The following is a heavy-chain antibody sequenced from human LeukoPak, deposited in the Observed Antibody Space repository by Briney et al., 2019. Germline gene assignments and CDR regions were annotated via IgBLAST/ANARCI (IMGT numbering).Heavy chain of an antibody. Sequence: GGSLRLSCAASGFTFDDYAMHWVRHAPGKGLEWVSGISWNSGSIGYADSVKGRFTISRDNAKNSLYLQMNSLRAEDTALYYCAKDFGELSYYFDYWGQGTLVTVSS. V-gene: IGHV3-9*01. J-gene: IGHJ4*02. D-gene: IGHD3-10*01. CDR2: ISWNSGSI. CDR1: GFTFDDYA. CDR3: AKDFGELSYYFDY.